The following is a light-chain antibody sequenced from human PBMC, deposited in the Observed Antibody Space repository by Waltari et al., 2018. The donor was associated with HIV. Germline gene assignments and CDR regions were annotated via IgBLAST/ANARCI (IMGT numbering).Light chain of an antibody. CDR3: AAWDDSLSGLYV. CDR2: RNN. J-gene: IGLJ1*01. V-gene: IGLV1-47*01. Sequence: QSVLTQPPSASGTPGQRVTISCSGSSSNIGRNYVCWYQQLPGTAPKLLIYRNNERPSGVPDRFSGSKSGTSASLAISGLRSEDEADYYCAAWDDSLSGLYVFG. CDR1: SSNIGRNY.